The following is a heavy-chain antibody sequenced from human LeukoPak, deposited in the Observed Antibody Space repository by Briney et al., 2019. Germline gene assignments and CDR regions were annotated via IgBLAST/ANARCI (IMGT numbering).Heavy chain of an antibody. V-gene: IGHV3-23*01. CDR3: AKALAGYCSSTSCYPEGTVGYYYYGMDV. CDR2: ISGSGGST. CDR1: GFTFSSYA. Sequence: PGGSLRLSCAASGFTFSSYAMSWVRQAPGKGLEWVSAISGSGGSTYYADSVKGRFTISRDNSKNTLYLQMNSLRAEDTAVYYCAKALAGYCSSTSCYPEGTVGYYYYGMDVWGKGTTVTVSS. D-gene: IGHD2-2*01. J-gene: IGHJ6*04.